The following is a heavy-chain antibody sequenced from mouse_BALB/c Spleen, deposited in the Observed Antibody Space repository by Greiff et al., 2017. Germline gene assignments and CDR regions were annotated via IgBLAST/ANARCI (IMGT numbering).Heavy chain of an antibody. CDR2: ISDGGSYT. Sequence: EVHLVESGGGLVKPGGSLKLSCAASGFTFSDYYMYWVRQTPEKRLEWVATISDGGSYTYYPDSVKGRFTISRDNAKNNLYLQMSSLKSEDTAMYYCARGGGTKDFAYWGQGTLVTVSA. CDR1: GFTFSDYY. V-gene: IGHV5-4*02. J-gene: IGHJ3*01. D-gene: IGHD2-14*01. CDR3: ARGGGTKDFAY.